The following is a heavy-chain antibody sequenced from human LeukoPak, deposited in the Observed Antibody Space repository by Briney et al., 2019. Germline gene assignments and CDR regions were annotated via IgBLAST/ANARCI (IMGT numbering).Heavy chain of an antibody. Sequence: SGKVSCKASGGTFSSNVVSWVRQAPGQGLEWMGAITPLFGTTDYAQKFRGRVTITSDESTRSAYMELTTLRYDDTAVYYCDLVAFGVCMDVWGQGTTVTVSS. D-gene: IGHD3-16*01. CDR3: DLVAFGVCMDV. V-gene: IGHV1-69*13. J-gene: IGHJ6*02. CDR1: GGTFSSNV. CDR2: ITPLFGTT.